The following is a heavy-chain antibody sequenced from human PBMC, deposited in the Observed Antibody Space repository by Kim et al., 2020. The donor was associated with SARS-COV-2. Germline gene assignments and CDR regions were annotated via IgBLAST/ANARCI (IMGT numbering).Heavy chain of an antibody. CDR2: SYT. Sequence: SYTYYSPAFQGHVTMSADKSISTAYLQWSSLKASDTAMYYCARHVTAMADWGQGTLVTVSS. J-gene: IGHJ4*02. V-gene: IGHV5-10-1*01. D-gene: IGHD5-18*01. CDR3: ARHVTAMAD.